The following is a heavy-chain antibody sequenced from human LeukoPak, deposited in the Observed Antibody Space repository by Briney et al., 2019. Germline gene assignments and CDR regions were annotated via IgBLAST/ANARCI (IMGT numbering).Heavy chain of an antibody. CDR2: MSYDGSNK. CDR1: GFTFSSYG. Sequence: PGGSLRLSCAASGFTFSSYGMHWVRQAPGKGLEWVAVMSYDGSNKFYADSVKGRFTISRDNSKNTLYLQMNSLRAEDTAVYYCAKDLGDYGGGYSYGWGRGYYYYGMDVWGKGTTVTVSS. CDR3: AKDLGDYGGGYSYGWGRGYYYYGMDV. J-gene: IGHJ6*04. V-gene: IGHV3-30*18. D-gene: IGHD5-18*01.